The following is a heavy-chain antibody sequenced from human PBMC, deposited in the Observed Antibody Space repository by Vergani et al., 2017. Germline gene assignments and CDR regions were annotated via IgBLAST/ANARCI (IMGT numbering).Heavy chain of an antibody. V-gene: IGHV4-34*01. D-gene: IGHD3-16*02. J-gene: IGHJ4*02. CDR3: ARGGSVIRLGELSLKPVDY. CDR1: GGSFSGYY. Sequence: QVQLQQWGAGLLKPSETLSLTCAVYGGSFSGYYWSWIRQPPGRGLEWIGEINHSGSTNYNPSLKSRVTISVDTSKNQFSLKLSSVTAADTAVYYCARGGSVIRLGELSLKPVDYWGQGTLVTVSS. CDR2: INHSGST.